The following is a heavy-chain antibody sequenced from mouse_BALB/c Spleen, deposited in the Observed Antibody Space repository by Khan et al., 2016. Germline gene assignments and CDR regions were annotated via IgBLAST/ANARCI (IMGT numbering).Heavy chain of an antibody. CDR3: ARSDYGDNDAMDY. CDR2: ISYSGST. CDR1: GYSITSDYA. D-gene: IGHD1-1*01. Sequence: EVQLQESGPGLVKPSQSLSLTCTVTGYSITSDYAWNWIRQFPGNRLEWMGYISYSGSTSYNPSLKSRISNTRDTSKNQFFLQLNSVTSEDTATSYCARSDYGDNDAMDYWGQCTSVTVSS. J-gene: IGHJ4*01. V-gene: IGHV3-2*02.